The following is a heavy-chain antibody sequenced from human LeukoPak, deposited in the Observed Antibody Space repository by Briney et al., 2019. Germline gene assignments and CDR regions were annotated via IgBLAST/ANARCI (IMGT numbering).Heavy chain of an antibody. D-gene: IGHD6-13*01. CDR2: ISNSGNTI. Sequence: PGGSLRLSCAASGFTFSDYYMSWIRQTPGKRLEWVSYISNSGNTIYYTDSVKGRFSISRDNTKNSLYLQMNSLRVEDTAVYYCARSPGGGTGWFDPWGQGTLVTVSS. CDR1: GFTFSDYY. V-gene: IGHV3-11*01. CDR3: ARSPGGGTGWFDP. J-gene: IGHJ5*02.